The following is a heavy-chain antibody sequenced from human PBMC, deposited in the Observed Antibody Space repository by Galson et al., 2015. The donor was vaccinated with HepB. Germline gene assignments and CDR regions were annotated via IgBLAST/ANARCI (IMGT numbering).Heavy chain of an antibody. CDR2: IWYDGSNK. D-gene: IGHD3-10*01. CDR3: ARDWGNYYGSGSYFPTFDY. J-gene: IGHJ4*02. V-gene: IGHV3-33*08. Sequence: SLRLSCAASGFTFSSYGMHWVRQAPGKGLEWVAVIWYDGSNKYYADSVKGRFTISRDNSKNTLYLQMNSLRAEDTAVYYCARDWGNYYGSGSYFPTFDYWGQGTLVTVSS. CDR1: GFTFSSYG.